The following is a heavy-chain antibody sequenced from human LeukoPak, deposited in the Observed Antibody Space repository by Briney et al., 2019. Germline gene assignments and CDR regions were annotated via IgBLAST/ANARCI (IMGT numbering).Heavy chain of an antibody. J-gene: IGHJ3*02. CDR1: GHTFSSYA. CDR3: ARDEDYGGNSGYAFDI. CDR2: ISYDGSNK. V-gene: IGHV3-30*01. Sequence: GSSEGLFCASCGHTFSSYAMHWARHASAKARVYVAVISYDGSNKYYADSVKGRFTISRDNSKNTLYLQMNSLRAEDTAVYYCARDEDYGGNSGYAFDIWGQGTMVTVSS. D-gene: IGHD4-23*01.